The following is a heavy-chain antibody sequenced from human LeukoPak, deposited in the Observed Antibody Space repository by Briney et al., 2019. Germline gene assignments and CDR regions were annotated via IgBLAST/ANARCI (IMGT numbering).Heavy chain of an antibody. D-gene: IGHD3-22*01. V-gene: IGHV3-9*01. Sequence: GGSLRLSCAASGFTFDDYAMHWVRQAPGKGLEWVSGISWNSGSIGYPDSVKGRFTISRDNAKNSLYLQMNSLRAEDTALYYCAKDTSSGYRGSHGVDYWGQGTLVTVSS. J-gene: IGHJ4*02. CDR3: AKDTSSGYRGSHGVDY. CDR1: GFTFDDYA. CDR2: ISWNSGSI.